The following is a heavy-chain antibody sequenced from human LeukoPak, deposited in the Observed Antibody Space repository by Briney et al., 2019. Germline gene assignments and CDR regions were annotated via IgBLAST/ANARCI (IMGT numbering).Heavy chain of an antibody. J-gene: IGHJ4*02. CDR1: GYTFTGYY. V-gene: IGHV1-2*02. CDR3: AARSVWFGELSAADY. Sequence: ASVKVSCKASGYTFTGYYMNWVRQAPGQGLEWMGWINPNSGRTNYAQNFQGRVTMTRDPSISTAYMELSRLRSDDTAVYYCAARSVWFGELSAADYWGQGTLVTVSS. CDR2: INPNSGRT. D-gene: IGHD3-10*01.